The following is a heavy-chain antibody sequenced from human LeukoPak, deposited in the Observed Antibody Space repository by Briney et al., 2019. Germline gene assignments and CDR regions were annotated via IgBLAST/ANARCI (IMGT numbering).Heavy chain of an antibody. CDR3: ARRRGSYYSDGMDV. D-gene: IGHD1-26*01. CDR2: IYYSGST. Sequence: PSETLSLTCTVSGGSISSSSYYWGWIRRPPGKGLGGIGSIYYSGSTYYNPSLKSRVTISVDTSKSQFSLKLSSVTPADTAVYYCARRRGSYYSDGMDVWGQGTTVTVSS. CDR1: GGSISSSSYY. V-gene: IGHV4-39*01. J-gene: IGHJ6*02.